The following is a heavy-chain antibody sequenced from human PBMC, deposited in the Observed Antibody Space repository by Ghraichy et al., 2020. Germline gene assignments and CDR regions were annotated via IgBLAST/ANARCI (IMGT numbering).Heavy chain of an antibody. CDR2: ITSSSSYI. V-gene: IGHV3-21*01. CDR3: ARDHRFPKRTRGRELGLLDY. CDR1: GFTFSSYS. Sequence: LSLTCAASGFTFSSYSMNWVRQAPGKGLEWVSSITSSSSYIYYADSVKGRFTISRDNSKNSLYLQMNSLRAEDTAVYYCARDHRFPKRTRGRELGLLDYWGQGTLVTVSS. J-gene: IGHJ4*02. D-gene: IGHD1-26*01.